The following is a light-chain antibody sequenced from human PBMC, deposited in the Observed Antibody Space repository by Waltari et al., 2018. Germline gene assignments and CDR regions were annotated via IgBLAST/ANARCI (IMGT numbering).Light chain of an antibody. V-gene: IGKV3-20*01. CDR2: GAF. CDR3: QHYVRLPVT. J-gene: IGKJ1*01. Sequence: EIVLTQSPGTLSLSPGERATLSCRASQSVGRSLAWYQHRPGQAPRLLIYGAFIRATGIADRFSGSGSGTDFSLTISSLEPEDFAVYYCQHYVRLPVTFGLGTKLESK. CDR1: QSVGRS.